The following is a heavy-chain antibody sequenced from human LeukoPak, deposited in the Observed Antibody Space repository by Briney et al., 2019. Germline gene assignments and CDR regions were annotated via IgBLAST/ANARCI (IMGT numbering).Heavy chain of an antibody. J-gene: IGHJ6*03. Sequence: SVKVSCKASGGTFSSYAISWVRQAPGQGLEWMGGITPIFGTANYAQKFQGRVTITTDESTSTAYMELSSLRSEDTAVYYCAAHVDTAMARALYYYYYMDVWGKGTTVTVSS. V-gene: IGHV1-69*05. CDR2: ITPIFGTA. D-gene: IGHD5-18*01. CDR3: AAHVDTAMARALYYYYYMDV. CDR1: GGTFSSYA.